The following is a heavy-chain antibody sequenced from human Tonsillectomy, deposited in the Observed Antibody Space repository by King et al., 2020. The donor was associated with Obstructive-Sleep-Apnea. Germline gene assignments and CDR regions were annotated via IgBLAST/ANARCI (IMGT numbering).Heavy chain of an antibody. J-gene: IGHJ4*02. CDR1: GGSINGFY. D-gene: IGHD6-13*01. CDR3: ARLAAAADTDS. V-gene: IGHV4-59*01. Sequence: QLQESGLGLVKPSETLSLTCTVSGGSINGFYWSWIRQPPAKGLEWIGFIHDTGKSNYNPSLKSRVTISIDTSRNQFSLKLTSVTAADTAVYYCARLAAAADTDSWGQGTLVTVSS. CDR2: IHDTGKS.